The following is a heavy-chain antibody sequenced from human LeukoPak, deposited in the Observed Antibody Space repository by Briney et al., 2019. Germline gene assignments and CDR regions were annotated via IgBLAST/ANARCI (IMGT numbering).Heavy chain of an antibody. J-gene: IGHJ6*03. Sequence: PGGSLGLSCAASGFTFSDYYMSWIRPAPGEGPGWGSYISSSGSTIYYADSVKGRFTISRDNAKNSLYLQMNSLRAEDTAVYYCARDVMVRGVINPLYYYYMDVWGKGTTVTVSS. CDR1: GFTFSDYY. CDR3: ARDVMVRGVINPLYYYYMDV. V-gene: IGHV3-11*04. CDR2: ISSSGSTI. D-gene: IGHD3-10*01.